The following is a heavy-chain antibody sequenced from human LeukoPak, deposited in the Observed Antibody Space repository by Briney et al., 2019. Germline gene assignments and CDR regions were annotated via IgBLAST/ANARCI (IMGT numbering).Heavy chain of an antibody. CDR3: AKEGEPFRGYLDV. D-gene: IGHD1-14*01. J-gene: IGHJ6*03. CDR1: GFTFCRVG. V-gene: IGHV3-33*03. Sequence: GESLKISRVGSGFTFCRVGMEWVRQAPGKGLEWVAVIHNDGTMGQYADTVQGRVNISKDNSQDTLYLQMNSLRDDDTGVYYCAKEGEPFRGYLDVWGKGTTVIVSS. CDR2: IHNDGTMG.